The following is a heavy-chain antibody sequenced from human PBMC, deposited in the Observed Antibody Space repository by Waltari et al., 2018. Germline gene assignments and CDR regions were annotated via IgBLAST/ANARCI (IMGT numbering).Heavy chain of an antibody. Sequence: EVQLVESGGDLVQPGGSLRLSCVVSGFTFSSYWMTWVRQAPGKGLGGVANMKQDVSGKYYVDSVNGRFAISRDNDKNSLSLQMISLRAEDTAVYYCARLSGSSVDHWGQGTLVTVSS. V-gene: IGHV3-7*01. CDR2: MKQDVSGK. CDR1: GFTFSSYW. D-gene: IGHD1-26*01. CDR3: ARLSGSSVDH. J-gene: IGHJ4*02.